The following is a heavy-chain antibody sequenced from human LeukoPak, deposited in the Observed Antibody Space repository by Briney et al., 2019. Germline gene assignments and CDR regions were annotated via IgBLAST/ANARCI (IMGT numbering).Heavy chain of an antibody. D-gene: IGHD3-3*01. CDR2: IIPIFGTA. CDR3: ARGRFLEWLLGSNYYYMDV. J-gene: IGHJ6*03. CDR1: GGTFSSYA. Sequence: ASVKVSCKASGGTFSSYAISWVRQAPGQGLEWMGGIIPIFGTANYAQKFQGRVTITADESTSTAYMELSSLRSEDTAVYYCARGRFLEWLLGSNYYYMDVWGKGTTVTVSS. V-gene: IGHV1-69*13.